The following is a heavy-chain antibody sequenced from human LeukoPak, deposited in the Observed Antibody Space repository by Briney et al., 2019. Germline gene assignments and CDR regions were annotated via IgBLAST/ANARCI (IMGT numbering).Heavy chain of an antibody. CDR1: GGSITSDNYY. CDR2: IYFGRTT. D-gene: IGHD1-26*01. V-gene: IGHV4-39*07. CDR3: AKNGQSGFSFDP. Sequence: PSETLSLTCTVSGGSITSDNYYWGWIRQPPGKGLEFIGSIYFGRTTYYTPSLKSRVTISADTSKNQFSLKLSSVTAADTAVYYCAKNGQSGFSFDPWGQGTLVTVSS. J-gene: IGHJ5*02.